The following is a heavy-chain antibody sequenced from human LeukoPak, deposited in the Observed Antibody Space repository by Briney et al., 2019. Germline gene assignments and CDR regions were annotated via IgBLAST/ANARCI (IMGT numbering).Heavy chain of an antibody. CDR3: ARVVAATPPIGALDI. J-gene: IGHJ3*02. Sequence: GESLKISCKGSRYSFTSYWIGWVRQMPGKGLEWMGIIYPGDSDTRYSPSFQGQVTISADKSISTAYLQWSSLKASDTAMYYCARVVAATPPIGALDIWGQGTMVTVSS. CDR2: IYPGDSDT. CDR1: RYSFTSYW. D-gene: IGHD2-15*01. V-gene: IGHV5-51*01.